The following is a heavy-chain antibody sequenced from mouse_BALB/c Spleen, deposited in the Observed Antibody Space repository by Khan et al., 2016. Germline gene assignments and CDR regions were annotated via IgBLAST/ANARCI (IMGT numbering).Heavy chain of an antibody. Sequence: EVQLQESGPGLVKPSQSLSLTCTVTGYSITSDYAWNWIRQFPGNNLEWMGYISYSGITSYHPSLNRRISITRDTSKNKFFLQLISVTTEDTATYYCAYDSYYALFPYWGQGTLVTVSA. D-gene: IGHD2-3*01. CDR1: GYSITSDYA. J-gene: IGHJ3*01. CDR3: AYDSYYALFPY. CDR2: ISYSGIT. V-gene: IGHV3-2*02.